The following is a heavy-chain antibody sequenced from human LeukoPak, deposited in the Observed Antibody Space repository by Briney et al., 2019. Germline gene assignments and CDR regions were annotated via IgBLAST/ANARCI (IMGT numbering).Heavy chain of an antibody. CDR1: GFTFSSYA. V-gene: IGHV3-33*08. D-gene: IGHD2-15*01. CDR2: IWYDGSNK. CDR3: ARGEDIVVVSYYYGMDV. Sequence: PGGSLRLSCAASGFTFSSYAMSWVRQAPGKGLEWVAVIWYDGSNKYYADSVKGRFTISRDNSKNTLYLQMNSLRAEDTAVYYCARGEDIVVVSYYYGMDVWGQGTTVTVSS. J-gene: IGHJ6*02.